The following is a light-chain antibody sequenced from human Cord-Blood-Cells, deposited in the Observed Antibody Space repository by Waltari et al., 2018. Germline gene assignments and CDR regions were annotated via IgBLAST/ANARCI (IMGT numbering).Light chain of an antibody. V-gene: IGKV1-8*01. CDR1: QGISSY. Sequence: AIRTTQSPSAFSASTGDRVTIPCRASQGISSYLAWYQQRPGKAPKLLIYAASTLQSGVPSRFSGSGSGTDFTLTISCLQSEDFATYYCQQYYSYPRTFGQGTKLEIK. CDR3: QQYYSYPRT. CDR2: AAS. J-gene: IGKJ2*01.